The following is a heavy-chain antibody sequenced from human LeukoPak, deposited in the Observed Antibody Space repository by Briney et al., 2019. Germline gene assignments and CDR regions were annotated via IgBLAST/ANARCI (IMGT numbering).Heavy chain of an antibody. Sequence: PSETLSLTCTVSNGSISIYYWSWVRQPAGKGLEWIGRISASGSTNYNPSLKSRVTMSVDTSKNQFSLKLSSVTAADTAVYYCARGSVGNFDYWGQGTLVTASS. CDR2: ISASGST. CDR1: NGSISIYY. CDR3: ARGSVGNFDY. J-gene: IGHJ4*02. D-gene: IGHD4-23*01. V-gene: IGHV4-4*07.